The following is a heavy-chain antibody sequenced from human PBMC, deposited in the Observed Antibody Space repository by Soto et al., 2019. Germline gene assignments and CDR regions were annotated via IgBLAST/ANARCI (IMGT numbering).Heavy chain of an antibody. V-gene: IGHV2-70*11. J-gene: IGHJ6*03. D-gene: IGHD2-2*01. CDR3: ARIPHRTPGVSDYYYMDV. CDR1: GFSLSTSGMC. CDR2: IDWDDDK. Sequence: SGATRRKQEQTLALACTFSGFSLSTSGMCVSWIRQPPGKALEWLARIDWDDDKYYSTSLKTRLTISKDTSKSQVVLTMTNMDPVDTATYYCARIPHRTPGVSDYYYMDVWGKGTTVTVSS.